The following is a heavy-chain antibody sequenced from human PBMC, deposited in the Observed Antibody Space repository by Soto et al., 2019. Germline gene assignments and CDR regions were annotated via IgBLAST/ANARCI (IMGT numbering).Heavy chain of an antibody. D-gene: IGHD6-25*01. CDR3: AKDITRRGSPGWSDP. CDR2: ISWDGGST. V-gene: IGHV3-43*01. J-gene: IGHJ5*02. CDR1: GFPFDDYT. Sequence: GGSLRLSCAASGFPFDDYTMHWVRQSPGKGLEWVSLISWDGGSTYYADSVKGRFTISRDNSKNSLYLQMNSLRTEDTALYYCAKDITRRGSPGWSDPWGQGTLVTVSS.